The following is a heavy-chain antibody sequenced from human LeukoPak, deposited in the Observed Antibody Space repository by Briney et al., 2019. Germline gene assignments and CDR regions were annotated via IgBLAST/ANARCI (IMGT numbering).Heavy chain of an antibody. D-gene: IGHD3-9*01. CDR3: ARSQVLRYLDFDY. CDR2: INPNSGGT. CDR1: GYTFTDYY. J-gene: IGHJ4*02. V-gene: IGHV1-2*02. Sequence: ASVKVSCKASGYTFTDYYMHWVRQAPGQGLEWMGWINPNSGGTNYAQKFQGRVTMTRDTSISTAYMELSRLTSDDTAVYFCARSQVLRYLDFDYRGQGTLVTVSS.